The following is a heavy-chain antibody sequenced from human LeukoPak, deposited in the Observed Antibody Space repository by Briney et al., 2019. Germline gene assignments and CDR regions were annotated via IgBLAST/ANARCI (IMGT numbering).Heavy chain of an antibody. CDR3: AADRVGATTN. Sequence: GGSLGLSCAASGFTFDDYAMHWVRQAPGKGLEWVSGISWNSGSIGYADSVKGRFTISRDNAKNSLYLQMNSLRAEDMALYYCAADRVGATTNWGQGTLVTVSS. V-gene: IGHV3-9*03. CDR2: ISWNSGSI. D-gene: IGHD1-26*01. CDR1: GFTFDDYA. J-gene: IGHJ4*02.